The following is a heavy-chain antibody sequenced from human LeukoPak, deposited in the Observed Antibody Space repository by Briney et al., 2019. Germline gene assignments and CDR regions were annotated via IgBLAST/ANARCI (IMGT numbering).Heavy chain of an antibody. V-gene: IGHV1-69*01. D-gene: IGHD4-11*01. CDR2: IISIFGTA. CDR1: GGTFSSYA. Sequence: SVKVSCKASGGTFSSYAISWVRQAPGQGLEWMGGIISIFGTANYAQKFQGRVTITADESTSTAYMELSSLGSEDTAVYYCARGPDYYWYFDLWGRGTLVTVSS. J-gene: IGHJ2*01. CDR3: ARGPDYYWYFDL.